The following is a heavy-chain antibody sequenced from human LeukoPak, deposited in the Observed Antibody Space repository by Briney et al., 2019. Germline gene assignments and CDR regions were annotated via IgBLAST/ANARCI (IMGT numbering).Heavy chain of an antibody. CDR1: GASISSGDYY. D-gene: IGHD3-22*01. CDR2: IYSSGST. Sequence: PSETLSLTCTVSGASISSGDYYWTWIRQHPGTGLEWIGYIYSSGSTYYNPSLKSQITISLDTSKNQFSLKLSSVTAADTAVYYCARDRGKGSGWAFDIWGQGTMVTVSS. V-gene: IGHV4-31*01. J-gene: IGHJ3*02. CDR3: ARDRGKGSGWAFDI.